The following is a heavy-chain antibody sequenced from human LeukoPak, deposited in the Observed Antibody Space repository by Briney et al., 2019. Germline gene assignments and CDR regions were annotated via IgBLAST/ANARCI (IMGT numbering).Heavy chain of an antibody. V-gene: IGHV1-46*01. J-gene: IGHJ4*02. CDR1: GFAFTSYY. CDR2: INPSGGST. D-gene: IGHD4-17*01. Sequence: ASVKVSCKASGFAFTSYYMHWVRQAPGQGLEWMGIINPSGGSTSYAQKFQGRVTMTRDTSTSTVYMELSSLRSEDTAVYYCARNADYGDYGNYFDYWGQGTLVTVSS. CDR3: ARNADYGDYGNYFDY.